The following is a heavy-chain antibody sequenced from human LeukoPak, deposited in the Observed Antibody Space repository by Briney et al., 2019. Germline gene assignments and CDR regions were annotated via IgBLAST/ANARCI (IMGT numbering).Heavy chain of an antibody. CDR3: ARDRVGERNDYTWFDP. J-gene: IGHJ5*02. CDR2: IIPIFGTA. CDR1: GGTFSSYA. D-gene: IGHD3-10*01. V-gene: IGHV1-69*13. Sequence: SVKVSFKASGGTFSSYAISWVRQAPGQGLEWMGGIIPIFGTANYAQKFQGRVTITADESTSTAYMELSSLRSEDTAVYYCARDRVGERNDYTWFDPWGQGTLVTVSS.